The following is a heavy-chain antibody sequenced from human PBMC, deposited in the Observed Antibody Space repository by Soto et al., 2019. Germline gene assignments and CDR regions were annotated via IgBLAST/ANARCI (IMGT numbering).Heavy chain of an antibody. D-gene: IGHD2-15*01. CDR1: GGTFSSYA. Sequence: QVQLVQSGAEVKKPGSSVKVSCKASGGTFSSYAISWVRQAPGQGLEWMGGIIPIFGTANYAQKFQGRVTITADESTSTAYMELSSLRSEDTAVYYCARASGEYCSGGSCYSNYYYYYGMDVWGQGTTVTVSS. J-gene: IGHJ6*02. CDR3: ARASGEYCSGGSCYSNYYYYYGMDV. V-gene: IGHV1-69*12. CDR2: IIPIFGTA.